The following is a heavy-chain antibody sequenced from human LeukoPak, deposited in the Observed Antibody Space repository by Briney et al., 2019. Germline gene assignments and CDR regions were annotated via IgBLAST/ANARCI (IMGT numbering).Heavy chain of an antibody. CDR3: ARLTLQQWLVQGGYFDY. J-gene: IGHJ4*02. V-gene: IGHV4-39*01. CDR2: IYYSGST. CDR1: GGSISSSSYY. Sequence: SETLSLTCTVSGGSISSSSYYWGWIRQPPGKGLEWIGSIYYSGSTYYNPSLKSRVTISVDTSKNQFSLKLSSVTAADTAVYYCARLTLQQWLVQGGYFDYWGQGTLVMVSS. D-gene: IGHD6-19*01.